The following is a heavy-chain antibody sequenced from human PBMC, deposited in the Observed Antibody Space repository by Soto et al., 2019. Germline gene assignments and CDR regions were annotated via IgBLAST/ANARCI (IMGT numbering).Heavy chain of an antibody. D-gene: IGHD1-1*01. CDR1: GGSISSSSYY. J-gene: IGHJ6*02. CDR2: IYYSGST. Sequence: SETLSLTCTVSGGSISSSSYYWGWIRQPPGKGLEWIGSIYYSGSTYYNPSLKSRVTISVDTSKNQFSLKLSSVTAADTAVYYCARLYGTVRNYSYYGMAVWAKGPRSPSP. V-gene: IGHV4-39*01. CDR3: ARLYGTVRNYSYYGMAV.